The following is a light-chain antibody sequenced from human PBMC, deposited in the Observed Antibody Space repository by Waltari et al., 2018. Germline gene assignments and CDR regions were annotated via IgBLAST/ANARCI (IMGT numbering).Light chain of an antibody. CDR3: QIWDTLSHHFV. J-gene: IGLJ1*01. V-gene: IGLV3-21*02. Sequence: SFVLTQPPSVSVAPGQTARITCGGNNIERRSINWYQQKPGQAPVLVGYDDIDRPSGIPKRLSGSKSGNTATLSITRVEAGDEADYYCQIWDTLSHHFVFGAGTKVTVL. CDR1: NIERRS. CDR2: DDI.